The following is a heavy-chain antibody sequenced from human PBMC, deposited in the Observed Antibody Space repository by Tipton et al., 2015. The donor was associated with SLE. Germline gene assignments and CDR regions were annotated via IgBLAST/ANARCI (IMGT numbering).Heavy chain of an antibody. CDR3: ARDPGNDQDYWYFDL. CDR1: GGSISSYY. V-gene: IGHV4-59*01. Sequence: TLSLTCTVSGGSISSYYWSWIRQPPGKGLERIGYIYYSGSTNYNPSLKSRVTTSVDTSKNQFSLKLSSVTAADTAVYYCARDPGNDQDYWYFDLWGRGTLVTVSS. CDR2: IYYSGST. D-gene: IGHD3-10*01. J-gene: IGHJ2*01.